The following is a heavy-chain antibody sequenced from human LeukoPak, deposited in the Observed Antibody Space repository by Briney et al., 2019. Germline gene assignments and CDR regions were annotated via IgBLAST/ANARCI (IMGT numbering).Heavy chain of an antibody. J-gene: IGHJ4*02. CDR2: IYPGDSET. Sequence: GESLKISCKGSGYSFTNYWIGWVRQMPGKGLEWMGIIYPGDSETRYNPSFQGQVTISADKSINTAYLPWSSLKASDTAMYYCARRVVGSTCDYWGQGTLVTVSS. CDR3: ARRVVGSTCDY. CDR1: GYSFTNYW. V-gene: IGHV5-51*01. D-gene: IGHD1-26*01.